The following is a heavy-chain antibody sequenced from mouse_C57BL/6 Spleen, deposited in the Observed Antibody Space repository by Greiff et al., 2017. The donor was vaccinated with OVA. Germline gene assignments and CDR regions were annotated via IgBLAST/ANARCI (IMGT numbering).Heavy chain of an antibody. CDR1: GYTFTSYW. CDR2: INPSNGDT. CDR3: ARPWGLLRYAMDY. D-gene: IGHD1-1*01. J-gene: IGHJ4*01. V-gene: IGHV1-53*01. Sequence: QVQLQQPGTELVKPGASVKLSCKASGYTFTSYWMHWVKQRPGQGLEWIGNINPSNGDTNYNEKFKSKATLTVDKSSSTAYMQLSSLTSEDSAVYYCARPWGLLRYAMDYWGQGTSVTVSS.